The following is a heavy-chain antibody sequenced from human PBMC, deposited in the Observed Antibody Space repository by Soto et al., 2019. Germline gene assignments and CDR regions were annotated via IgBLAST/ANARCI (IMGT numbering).Heavy chain of an antibody. J-gene: IGHJ5*02. Sequence: ASVKVSCKAPGYTFTSYGIHWVRQAPGQRLEWMGWINAANGDTKYSPKFQGRVTITRDTSASTAYMELSSLRSEDTAVYYCVRRHVSATGIDWFDPWGQGTLVTVYS. V-gene: IGHV1-3*01. D-gene: IGHD6-13*01. CDR3: VRRHVSATGIDWFDP. CDR2: INAANGDT. CDR1: GYTFTSYG.